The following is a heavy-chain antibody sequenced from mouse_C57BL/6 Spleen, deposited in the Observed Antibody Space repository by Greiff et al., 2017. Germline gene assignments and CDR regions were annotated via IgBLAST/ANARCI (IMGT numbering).Heavy chain of an antibody. D-gene: IGHD4-1*01. J-gene: IGHJ3*01. CDR2: INPYNGGT. Sequence: EVQLQQSGPVLVKPGASVKMSCKASGYTFTDYYMNWVKQSHGKSLEWIGVINPYNGGTSYNQKFKGKATLTVDKSSSTAYMELNSLTSEDSAVYYCARYWDDGLAWFAYWGQGTLVTVSA. CDR3: ARYWDDGLAWFAY. V-gene: IGHV1-19*01. CDR1: GYTFTDYY.